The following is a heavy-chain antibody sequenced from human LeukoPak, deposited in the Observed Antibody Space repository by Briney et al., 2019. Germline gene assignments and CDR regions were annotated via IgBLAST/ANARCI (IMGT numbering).Heavy chain of an antibody. Sequence: PGGSLRLSCAASGFNFGTYAMSWVRQAPGRGRRWAPRVGSGGGTYYADSVKGRFAISRDSSKNTVYLQMNSLRAEDTAVYYCAKEAAAFIVVVTAAGIDYWGQGTLVTVSS. V-gene: IGHV3-23*01. CDR1: GFNFGTYA. D-gene: IGHD2-21*02. CDR3: AKEAAAFIVVVTAAGIDY. CDR2: VGSGGGT. J-gene: IGHJ4*02.